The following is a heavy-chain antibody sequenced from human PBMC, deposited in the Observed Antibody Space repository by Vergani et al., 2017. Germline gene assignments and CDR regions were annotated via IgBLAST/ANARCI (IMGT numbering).Heavy chain of an antibody. V-gene: IGHV3-23*01. D-gene: IGHD6-13*01. CDR2: ISGSGGST. CDR1: GFTFSSYA. CDR3: AKDHDLFEYSSSWYQN. Sequence: EVQLLESGGGLVQPGGSLRLSCAASGFTFSSYAMSWVRQAPGKGLEWVSAISGSGGSTYYADSVKGRFTISRDNSKNTLYLQMNSLRAEDTAVYYCAKDHDLFEYSSSWYQNWGQGTLVTVSS. J-gene: IGHJ4*02.